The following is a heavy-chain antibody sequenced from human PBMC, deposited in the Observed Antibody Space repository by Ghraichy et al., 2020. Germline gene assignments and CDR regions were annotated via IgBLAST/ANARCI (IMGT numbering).Heavy chain of an antibody. D-gene: IGHD6-6*01. V-gene: IGHV4-59*01. Sequence: SETLSLTCTVSGGSFSNYYWSWIRQSPGKGLEWIGYIYQSGNTNYNPSLQSRVAISLDTSKTQFSLTLNSVTAADAAVYYCVTGSSHSTNFYYYGMDVWGQGTTVTVSS. J-gene: IGHJ6*02. CDR1: GGSFSNYY. CDR3: VTGSSHSTNFYYYGMDV. CDR2: IYQSGNT.